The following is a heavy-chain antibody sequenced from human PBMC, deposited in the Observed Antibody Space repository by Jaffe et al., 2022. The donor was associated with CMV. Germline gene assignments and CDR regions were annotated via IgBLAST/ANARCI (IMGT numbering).Heavy chain of an antibody. V-gene: IGHV3-9*01. J-gene: IGHJ3*02. CDR1: GFTFDDYA. CDR2: ISWNSGSI. Sequence: EVQLVESGGGLVQPGRSLRLSCAASGFTFDDYAMHWVRQAPGKGLEWVSGISWNSGSIGYADSVKGRFTISRDNAKNSLYLQMNSLRAEDTALYYCAKAYMIVVVIPLEGAFDIWGQGTMVTVSS. D-gene: IGHD3-22*01. CDR3: AKAYMIVVVIPLEGAFDI.